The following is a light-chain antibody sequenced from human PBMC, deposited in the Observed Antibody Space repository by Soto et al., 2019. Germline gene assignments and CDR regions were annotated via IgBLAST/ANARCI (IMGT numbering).Light chain of an antibody. CDR3: CSYAGRGTYV. J-gene: IGLJ1*01. CDR2: EDS. Sequence: QSVLTQPASVSGSPGQSITISCTGTSSDVGNYNLVSWYQQHPGKAPKLMIYEDSKRPSGVSNRFSGSKSGGTASLTISGLQAEDEADYYCCSYAGRGTYVFGTGTKVTVL. CDR1: SSDVGNYNL. V-gene: IGLV2-23*01.